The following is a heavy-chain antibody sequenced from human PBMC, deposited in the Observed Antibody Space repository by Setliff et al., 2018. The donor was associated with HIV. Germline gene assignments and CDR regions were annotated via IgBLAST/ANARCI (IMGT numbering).Heavy chain of an antibody. D-gene: IGHD4-17*01. CDR1: GDSISSYY. V-gene: IGHV4-59*01. J-gene: IGHJ6*02. CDR3: ARDGDYNYYGMDV. CDR2: IYYSGST. Sequence: KTSETLSLTCTVSGDSISSYYWSWIRQPPGKGLEWIGYIYYSGSTNYNPSLKSRVTISVDTPKNQLSLKLSSVTAADTAVYYCARDGDYNYYGMDVWGQGTTVTVSS.